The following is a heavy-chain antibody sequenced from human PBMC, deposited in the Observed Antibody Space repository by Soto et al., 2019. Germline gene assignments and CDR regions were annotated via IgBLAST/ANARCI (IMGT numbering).Heavy chain of an antibody. CDR2: ISYDGNTI. D-gene: IGHD2-8*01. V-gene: IGHV3-30*18. Sequence: QVQLVESGGGGVQPGRSLRLSCAASGFTFNSYGIHWVLQAPGKALEWVAVISYDGNTIYYGDSVQGRFTISRDNSKNTISMHRNNLRAEDTAVYDCAKDEGAGTNGVFRYHGLDAWGQGTMVTVSS. J-gene: IGHJ5*02. CDR1: GFTFNSYG. CDR3: AKDEGAGTNGVFRYHGLDA.